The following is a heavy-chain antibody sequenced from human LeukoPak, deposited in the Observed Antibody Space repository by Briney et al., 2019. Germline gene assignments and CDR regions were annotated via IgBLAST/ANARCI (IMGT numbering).Heavy chain of an antibody. CDR2: IYWDDDK. CDR3: ARIHYYGSGSYNDY. D-gene: IGHD3-10*01. J-gene: IGHJ4*02. V-gene: IGHV2-5*02. CDR1: GFSLSTSGVN. Sequence: SGPTLVNPTQTLTLTCTFSGFSLSTSGVNVGWVRQPPGKALEWLALIYWDDDKRYSPSLKSRLTITKDTSKNQVVLTMTNMDPVDTATYYCARIHYYGSGSYNDYWGQGTLVTVSS.